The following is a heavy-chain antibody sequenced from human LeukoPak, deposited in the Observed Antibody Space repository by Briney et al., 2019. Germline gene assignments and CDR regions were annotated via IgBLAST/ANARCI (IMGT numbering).Heavy chain of an antibody. CDR3: AKGDEWFGVYYFDY. CDR1: GFTFSSYA. Sequence: GASLSLSCAASGFTFSSYAMSWVRQAPGKGLEWVSAISGSGGSTYYADSVKGRFTISRDNSKNTLYLQMNSLRAEDTAVYYCAKGDEWFGVYYFDYWGQGTLVTVSS. CDR2: ISGSGGST. D-gene: IGHD3-10*01. V-gene: IGHV3-23*01. J-gene: IGHJ4*02.